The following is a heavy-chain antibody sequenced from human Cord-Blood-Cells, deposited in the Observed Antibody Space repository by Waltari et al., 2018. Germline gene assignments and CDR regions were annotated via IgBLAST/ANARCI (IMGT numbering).Heavy chain of an antibody. CDR3: ARVRGLYSSSWYFDY. CDR2: INHSGST. D-gene: IGHD6-13*01. CDR1: GGSFSGYY. J-gene: IGHJ4*02. Sequence: QVQLQQWGAGLLKPSETLSLTCAVYGGSFSGYYWSWIRQPPGKGLEWLGEINHSGSTNYNPSLKSRVTISVDTSKNQFSLKLSSVTAADTAVYYCARVRGLYSSSWYFDYWGQGTLVTVSS. V-gene: IGHV4-34*01.